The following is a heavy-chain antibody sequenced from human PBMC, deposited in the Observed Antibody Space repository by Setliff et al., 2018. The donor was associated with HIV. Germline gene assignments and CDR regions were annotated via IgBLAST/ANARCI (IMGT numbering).Heavy chain of an antibody. V-gene: IGHV3-48*03. CDR1: GFTFSSYE. J-gene: IGHJ6*02. CDR2: ISSSGSTI. D-gene: IGHD6-19*01. Sequence: PGGSLRLSCAASGFTFSSYEMNWVRQAPGKGLEWVSYISSSGSTIYYADSVKGRFTISRDNAKNSLYLQMNSLRAEDTAVYYCARERIAVSGTLYYYYGMDVWGQGTTVTVS. CDR3: ARERIAVSGTLYYYYGMDV.